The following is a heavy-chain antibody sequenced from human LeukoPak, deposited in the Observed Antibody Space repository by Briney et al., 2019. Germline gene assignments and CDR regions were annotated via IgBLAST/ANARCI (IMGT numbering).Heavy chain of an antibody. D-gene: IGHD6-19*01. Sequence: GESLKISCKGSGYSFTSYWIGWVRQMPGKGLEWMGIIYPGDSDTRYSPSFQGQVTISADKSISTAYLQWSSLKASDTAMYYCARNQYSSGRYADYYYMDVWGKGTTVTVSS. J-gene: IGHJ6*03. CDR2: IYPGDSDT. CDR3: ARNQYSSGRYADYYYMDV. CDR1: GYSFTSYW. V-gene: IGHV5-51*01.